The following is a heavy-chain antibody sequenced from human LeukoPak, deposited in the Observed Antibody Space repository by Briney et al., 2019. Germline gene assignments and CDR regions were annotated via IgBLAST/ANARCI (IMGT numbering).Heavy chain of an antibody. Sequence: PSETLSLTCTVSGGSISSGSYYWSWIRQPAGKGLEWIGRIYTSGSTNYNPSLKSRVTISVDTSKNQFSLKLSSVTAADTAVYYCARDRSSGWYGWFDPWGQGTLVTVSS. D-gene: IGHD6-19*01. J-gene: IGHJ5*02. CDR3: ARDRSSGWYGWFDP. V-gene: IGHV4-61*02. CDR1: GGSISSGSYY. CDR2: IYTSGST.